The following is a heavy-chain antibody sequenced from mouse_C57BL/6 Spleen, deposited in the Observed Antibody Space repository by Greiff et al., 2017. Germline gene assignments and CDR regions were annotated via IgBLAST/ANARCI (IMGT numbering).Heavy chain of an antibody. CDR2: IWSDGST. J-gene: IGHJ4*01. D-gene: IGHD1-1*01. Sequence: QVQLKESGPGLVAPSQSLSITCTVSGFSLTSYGVHWVRQPPGKGLEWLVVIWSDGSTTYNSALKSRLSISKDNSKSQVFLKMNSLQTDDTAMYYCARHGDGSSGHAMDYWGQGTSVTVSS. CDR3: ARHGDGSSGHAMDY. CDR1: GFSLTSYG. V-gene: IGHV2-6-1*01.